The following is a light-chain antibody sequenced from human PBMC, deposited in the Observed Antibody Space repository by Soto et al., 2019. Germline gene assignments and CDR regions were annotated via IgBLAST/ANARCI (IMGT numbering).Light chain of an antibody. CDR2: EVS. J-gene: IGLJ1*01. CDR3: SSYTSSGTYV. CDR1: SSDVGSYDY. V-gene: IGLV2-14*01. Sequence: QSALTQPASVSGSPGQSITISWTGTSSDVGSYDYVSWYQQHPGKAPKLMIYEVSNRPSGVSNRFSGSKSGNTASLTISGLQAEDEADYYCSSYTSSGTYVFGAGTKVTVL.